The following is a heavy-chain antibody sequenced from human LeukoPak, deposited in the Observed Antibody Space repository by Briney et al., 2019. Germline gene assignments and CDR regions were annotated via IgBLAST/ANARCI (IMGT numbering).Heavy chain of an antibody. D-gene: IGHD1-14*01. CDR1: GFTFNRFY. V-gene: IGHV3-64D*06. CDR2: ISSNGATT. J-gene: IGHJ4*01. Sequence: GGSLRLSCSASGFTFNRFYLHWVRQAPGKGLEFVSHISSNGATTYYADSVKDRFIISRDNSKNAVYLQMSSLRPEDTAVYYCVSPVFINFWGQGTLVTVSS. CDR3: VSPVFINF.